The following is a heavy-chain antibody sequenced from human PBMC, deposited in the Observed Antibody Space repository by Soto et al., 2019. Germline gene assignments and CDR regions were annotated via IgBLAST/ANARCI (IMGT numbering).Heavy chain of an antibody. CDR3: ARRYSSSWYIWFDP. D-gene: IGHD6-13*01. J-gene: IGHJ5*02. CDR1: GGSISSYY. V-gene: IGHV4-59*08. CDR2: IYYSGST. Sequence: QVQLQESGPGLVKPSETLSLTCTVSGGSISSYYWSWIRQPPGKGLEWSGYIYYSGSTNYNPSLKSRVTISVDTSKNQFSLKLSSVTAADTAVYYCARRYSSSWYIWFDPWGQGTLVTVSS.